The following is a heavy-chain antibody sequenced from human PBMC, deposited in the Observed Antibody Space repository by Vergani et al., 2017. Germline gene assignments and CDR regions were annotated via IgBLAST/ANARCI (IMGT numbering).Heavy chain of an antibody. CDR3: ARGNYYGSGTYVDP. V-gene: IGHV3-33*01. D-gene: IGHD3-10*01. CDR2: IWYDGSNT. J-gene: IGHJ5*02. CDR1: GFAFRTYG. Sequence: QVQLVESGGGVVQPGRFLRLSCVASGFAFRTYGMHWVRQAPGKGLEWVAIIWYDGSNTYYADSVKGRFTVSRDNSRNTLFLQMNSLRVEDTAVYYCARGNYYGSGTYVDPWGQGTLVTVSS.